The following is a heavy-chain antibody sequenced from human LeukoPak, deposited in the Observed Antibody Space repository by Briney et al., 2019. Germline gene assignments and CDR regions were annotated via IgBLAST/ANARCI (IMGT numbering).Heavy chain of an antibody. CDR1: GYTLTELS. CDR3: ATGNIMITFGGVIARTSEGWFDP. CDR2: FDPEDGET. J-gene: IGHJ5*02. Sequence: ASVKVSCKASGYTLTELSMHWVRQAPGKGLEWMGGFDPEDGETIYAQKFQGRVTMTEDTSTDTAYMELSSLRSEDTAVYYCATGNIMITFGGVIARTSEGWFDPWGQGTLVTVSS. V-gene: IGHV1-24*01. D-gene: IGHD3-16*02.